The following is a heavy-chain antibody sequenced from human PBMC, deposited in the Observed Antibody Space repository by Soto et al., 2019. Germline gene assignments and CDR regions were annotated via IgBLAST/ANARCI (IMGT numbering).Heavy chain of an antibody. J-gene: IGHJ4*02. CDR3: ATENYGSYVY. D-gene: IGHD4-17*01. Sequence: QVQLVQSGAEVKKPGSSVKVSCKASGGTFSSYTISWVRQAPGQGLEWMGRIIPILGIANYAQKFQGRVTNTADKSTSTAYTELSSLRRKASAVYYIATENYGSYVYWGQGTLVTVSS. CDR2: IIPILGIA. CDR1: GGTFSSYT. V-gene: IGHV1-69*08.